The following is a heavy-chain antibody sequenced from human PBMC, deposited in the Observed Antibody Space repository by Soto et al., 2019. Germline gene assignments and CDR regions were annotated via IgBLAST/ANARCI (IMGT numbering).Heavy chain of an antibody. D-gene: IGHD6-13*01. CDR2: ISAYNGNT. Sequence: ASVKVSCKASGYTFTSYGISWVRPAPGQGLEWMGWISAYNGNTNYAQKLQGRVTMTTDTSTSTAYMELRSLRSDDTAVYYCARDKQQLALRQIDYWGQGTLVTVSS. J-gene: IGHJ4*02. V-gene: IGHV1-18*01. CDR1: GYTFTSYG. CDR3: ARDKQQLALRQIDY.